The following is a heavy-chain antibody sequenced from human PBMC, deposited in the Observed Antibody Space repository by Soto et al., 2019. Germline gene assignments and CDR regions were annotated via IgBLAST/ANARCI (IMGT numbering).Heavy chain of an antibody. Sequence: QLQLQESGPGLVKPSETLSLTCTVSGGSISSSSYYWGWIRQPPGKGLEWIGSIYYSGSTYYNPSLKSRVTISVDTSKNQFSLKLSSVTAADTAVYYCARLGSTVWFDPWGQATLVTVSS. CDR3: ARLGSTVWFDP. CDR2: IYYSGST. D-gene: IGHD2-15*01. J-gene: IGHJ5*02. V-gene: IGHV4-39*01. CDR1: GGSISSSSYY.